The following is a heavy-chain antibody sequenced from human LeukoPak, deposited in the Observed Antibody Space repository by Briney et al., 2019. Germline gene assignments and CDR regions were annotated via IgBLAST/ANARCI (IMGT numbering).Heavy chain of an antibody. D-gene: IGHD3-9*01. V-gene: IGHV3-23*01. CDR2: ISGSGGST. CDR3: AKIRYFDWLLSALGWFDP. Sequence: PGGSLRLSCAASGFTFSSYGMSWVRQAPGKGLEWVSAISGSGGSTYYADSVKGRFTISRDNSKNTLYLQMNSLRAEDTDVYYCAKIRYFDWLLSALGWFDPWGQGTLVTVSS. CDR1: GFTFSSYG. J-gene: IGHJ5*02.